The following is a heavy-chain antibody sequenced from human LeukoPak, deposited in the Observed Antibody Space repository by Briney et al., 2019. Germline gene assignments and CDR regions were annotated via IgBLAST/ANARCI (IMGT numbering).Heavy chain of an antibody. Sequence: GASVKVSCKASGGTFSSYAISWVRQAPGQGLEWMGGIIPIFGTANYAQKFQGRVTMTRNTSISTAYMELSSLRSEDTAVYYCARGDSSIAAAGYWGQGTLVTVSS. CDR1: GGTFSSYA. D-gene: IGHD6-13*01. CDR2: IIPIFGTA. J-gene: IGHJ4*02. CDR3: ARGDSSIAAAGY. V-gene: IGHV1-69*05.